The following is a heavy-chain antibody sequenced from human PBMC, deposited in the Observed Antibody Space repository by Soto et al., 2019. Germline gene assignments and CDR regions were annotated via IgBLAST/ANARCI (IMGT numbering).Heavy chain of an antibody. CDR3: ARAEGATYADY. CDR2: IYYSGST. Sequence: ASETLSLPCPVSGCSISSYYWSWIRQPPGKGLEWIGYIYYSGSTNYNPSLKSRVTISVDTSKNQFSLKLSSVTAADTAVYYCARAEGATYADYWGQGTLVTVSS. J-gene: IGHJ4*02. V-gene: IGHV4-59*01. CDR1: GCSISSYY. D-gene: IGHD1-26*01.